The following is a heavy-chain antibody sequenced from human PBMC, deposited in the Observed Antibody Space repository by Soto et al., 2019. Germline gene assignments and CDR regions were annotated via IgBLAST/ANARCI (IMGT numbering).Heavy chain of an antibody. CDR2: ISAYNGNT. V-gene: IGHV1-18*01. CDR3: ARVIRIAVAGVPVGDY. D-gene: IGHD6-19*01. CDR1: GYTFTSYG. Sequence: QVQLVQSGAEVKKPGASVKVSCKASGYTFTSYGISWVRQAPGQGLEWMGWISAYNGNTNYAQKLQGRVTMTTDTSTSTDYMELRSMRSDDTAVYYCARVIRIAVAGVPVGDYWGQGPLVTVSS. J-gene: IGHJ4*02.